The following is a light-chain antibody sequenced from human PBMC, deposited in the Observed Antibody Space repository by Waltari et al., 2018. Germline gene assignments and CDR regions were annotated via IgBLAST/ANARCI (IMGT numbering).Light chain of an antibody. V-gene: IGKV1D-12*01. Sequence: DIQMTQSPSSVSASVGDRVTITCRASQGIGRWLAWYQQKPGKAPNLLIFTASNLQSGVPSRFSDSGSGSDFSLTISNLQPEDCATYFCQQGKSFPFTFGGGTTVEIK. J-gene: IGKJ4*01. CDR2: TAS. CDR3: QQGKSFPFT. CDR1: QGIGRW.